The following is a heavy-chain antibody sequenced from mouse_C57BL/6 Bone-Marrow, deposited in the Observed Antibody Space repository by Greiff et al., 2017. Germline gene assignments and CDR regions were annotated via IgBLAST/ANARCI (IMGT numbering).Heavy chain of an antibody. D-gene: IGHD1-1*01. CDR2: ISDGGSYT. CDR1: GFTFSSYA. Sequence: EVQGVESGGGLVKPGGSLKLSCAASGFTFSSYAMSWVRQTPEKRLEWVATISDGGSYTYYPDNVKGRFTISRDNAKNNLYLQMSHLKSEDTAMYYCARGITTVVTWYFDVWGTGTTVTVSS. J-gene: IGHJ1*03. V-gene: IGHV5-4*01. CDR3: ARGITTVVTWYFDV.